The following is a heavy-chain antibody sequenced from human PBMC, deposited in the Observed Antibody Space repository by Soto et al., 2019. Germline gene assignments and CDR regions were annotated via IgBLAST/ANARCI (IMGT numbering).Heavy chain of an antibody. J-gene: IGHJ3*01. CDR1: GGSVTNINYF. Sequence: SETLSLTCSVSGGSVTNINYFWAWIRQSPGKGLEWIANIYYTGTTFYNPSLRSRVSMTIDASKNRFSLNLCSVTASDTALYYCSRHEYVSSSYDLLDVWGRGTMVTVSS. CDR2: IYYTGTT. CDR3: SRHEYVSSSYDLLDV. V-gene: IGHV4-39*01. D-gene: IGHD3-22*01.